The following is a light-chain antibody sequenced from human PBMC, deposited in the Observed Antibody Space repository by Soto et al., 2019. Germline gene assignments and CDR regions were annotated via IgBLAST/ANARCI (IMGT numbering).Light chain of an antibody. J-gene: IGLJ3*02. CDR1: SSNIGSNS. CDR2: RNN. Sequence: QSVLTQPPSASGTPGQRVTISCSGSSSNIGSNSVYWYQQLPGTAPKLLIYRNNQRPSGVPDRFSGSRSGTSVSLAISGLRSEDEADYYCAACDDSLSGWVFGGGTKLTVL. V-gene: IGLV1-47*01. CDR3: AACDDSLSGWV.